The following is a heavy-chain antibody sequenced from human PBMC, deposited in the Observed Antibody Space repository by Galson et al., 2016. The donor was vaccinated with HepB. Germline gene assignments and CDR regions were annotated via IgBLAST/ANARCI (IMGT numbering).Heavy chain of an antibody. V-gene: IGHV3-30-3*01. CDR3: AAEYSSSMGAFDI. D-gene: IGHD6-6*01. J-gene: IGHJ3*02. CDR1: GFTFSNYT. CDR2: ILYNGGSE. Sequence: SLRLSCAASGFTFSNYTMHWVRQAPGKGLEWVAVILYNGGSEYYADSVKGRFTISRDKSKNTLYLQMNSLSAEDTAVYYCAAEYSSSMGAFDIWGQGTMVTVSS.